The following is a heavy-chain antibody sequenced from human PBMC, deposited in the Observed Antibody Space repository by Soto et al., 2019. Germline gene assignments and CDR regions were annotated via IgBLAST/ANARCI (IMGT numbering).Heavy chain of an antibody. V-gene: IGHV4-28*01. D-gene: IGHD1-26*01. CDR3: AAGGIVGATTADY. J-gene: IGHJ4*02. Sequence: QVQLQESGPGLVKPSDTLSLTCAVSGYSISSSNWWGWIRQPPGKGLEWIGYIYYSGSTYYNPSLKSRVTMSVDTSKNQFSLKLSSVTAVDTTVYYCAAGGIVGATTADYWGQGTLVTVSS. CDR1: GYSISSSNW. CDR2: IYYSGST.